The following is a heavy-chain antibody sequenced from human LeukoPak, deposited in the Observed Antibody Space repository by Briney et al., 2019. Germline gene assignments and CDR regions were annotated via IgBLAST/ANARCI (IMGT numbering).Heavy chain of an antibody. CDR2: IYHSGST. CDR1: GGSISSSNW. Sequence: SETLSLTCAVSGGSISSSNWWSWVRQPPGKGLEWIGEIYHSGSTNYNPSLKSRVTISVDKSKNQFSLKLSSVTAADTAVYYCKVVPAAMPWGYNWDFDLWGRGTLVTVSS. V-gene: IGHV4-4*02. CDR3: KVVPAAMPWGYNWDFDL. J-gene: IGHJ2*01. D-gene: IGHD2-2*01.